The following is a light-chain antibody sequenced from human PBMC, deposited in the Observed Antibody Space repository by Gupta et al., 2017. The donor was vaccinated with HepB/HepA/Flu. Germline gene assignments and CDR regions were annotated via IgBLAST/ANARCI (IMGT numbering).Light chain of an antibody. CDR3: QSADSSGTPYVV. V-gene: IGLV3-25*03. Sequence: SYELPQPPSVSVSPGQTARITCSGDALPKQYAYWYQQKPGQAPVLVIYKDSERPSGIPERFSGSSSGTTVTLTISGVQAEDEADYYCQSADSSGTPYVVFGGGTKLTVL. CDR1: ALPKQY. CDR2: KDS. J-gene: IGLJ2*01.